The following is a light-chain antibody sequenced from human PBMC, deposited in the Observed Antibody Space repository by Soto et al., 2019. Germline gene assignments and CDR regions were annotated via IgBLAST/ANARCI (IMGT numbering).Light chain of an antibody. V-gene: IGKV1-39*01. CDR3: QQSYSTPYT. CDR1: QTISSW. J-gene: IGKJ5*01. Sequence: DIQVTQSPSTLSGSVGDRVTITCRASQTISSWLAWYQQKPGKAPKLLIYAASSLQSGVPSRFSGSGSGTDFTLTISSLQPEDFATYYCQQSYSTPYTFGQGTRLEIK. CDR2: AAS.